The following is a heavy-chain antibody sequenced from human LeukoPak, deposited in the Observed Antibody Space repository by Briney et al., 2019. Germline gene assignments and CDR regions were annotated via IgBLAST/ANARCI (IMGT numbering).Heavy chain of an antibody. D-gene: IGHD6-13*01. Sequence: SGTLSLTCAVSGGSISSSNWWSWARQPPGKGLEWIGEIYHSGSTNYKPSLKSRVTMSVDTSKKQFSLKLSSVTAADTAVYYCARVSSSWYQDWYFDLWGRGTLVTVSS. CDR2: IYHSGST. CDR3: ARVSSSWYQDWYFDL. J-gene: IGHJ2*01. V-gene: IGHV4-4*02. CDR1: GGSISSSNW.